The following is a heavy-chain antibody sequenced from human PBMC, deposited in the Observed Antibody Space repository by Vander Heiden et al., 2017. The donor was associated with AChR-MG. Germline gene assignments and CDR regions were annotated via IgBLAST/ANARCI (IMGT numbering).Heavy chain of an antibody. CDR3: ARDKGGGSYRQGYYYYGMDV. J-gene: IGHJ6*02. CDR1: GFTFSSYR. V-gene: IGHV3-21*01. CDR2: ISSSSSYI. Sequence: EVQLVESGGGLVKPGGSLRLPCAASGFTFSSYRMNWVRQAPGKGLEWVSSISSSSSYIYYADSVKGRFTISRDNAKNSLYLQMNSLRAEDTAVYYCARDKGGGSYRQGYYYYGMDVWGQGTTVTVSS. D-gene: IGHD3-16*02.